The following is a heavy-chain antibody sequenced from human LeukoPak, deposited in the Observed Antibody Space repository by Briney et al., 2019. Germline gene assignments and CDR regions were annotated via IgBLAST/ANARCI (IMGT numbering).Heavy chain of an antibody. CDR1: GFTFSSYA. J-gene: IGHJ4*02. CDR3: AKFYCDSSGYYYFSPNFDY. D-gene: IGHD3-22*01. CDR2: ISGSGGST. V-gene: IGHV3-23*01. Sequence: RGSLRLSCAASGFTFSSYAMSWVRQAPGKGLEWVSAISGSGGSTYYADSVKGRFTISRDNSKNTLYLQMISLRAEDTAVYYCAKFYCDSSGYYYFSPNFDYWGQGTLVTVSS.